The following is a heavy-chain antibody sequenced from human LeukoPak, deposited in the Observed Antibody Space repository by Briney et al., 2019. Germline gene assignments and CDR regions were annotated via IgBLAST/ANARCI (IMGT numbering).Heavy chain of an antibody. CDR1: GFTLGDYV. Sequence: GGSLRLSCRSYGFTLGDYVMTWVRQAPGKGLEWEGFIRSRVYGGTTEYAASVKGRVNISRDDSKSIAYLQMNSLETEDTAVYYCTRDYGGFDYWGQGTLVTVSS. CDR2: IRSRVYGGTT. J-gene: IGHJ4*02. V-gene: IGHV3-49*04. CDR3: TRDYGGFDY. D-gene: IGHD4-23*01.